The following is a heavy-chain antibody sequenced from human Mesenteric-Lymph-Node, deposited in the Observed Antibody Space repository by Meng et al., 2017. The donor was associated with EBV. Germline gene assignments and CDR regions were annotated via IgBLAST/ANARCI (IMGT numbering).Heavy chain of an antibody. CDR2: INHSGST. D-gene: IGHD5-12*01. V-gene: IGHV4-34*01. CDR3: AGLRYSGYDRAFDY. CDR1: GGSFSDYY. Sequence: QVQLQQWGAGLLKASXXLSLTXXVHGGSFSDYYWSWIRQPPGKGLEWIGEINHSGSTNYNPSLKSRVTISVDTSKNQFSLMLSSVTAADTAVYYCAGLRYSGYDRAFDYGGQGALVTVSS. J-gene: IGHJ4*02.